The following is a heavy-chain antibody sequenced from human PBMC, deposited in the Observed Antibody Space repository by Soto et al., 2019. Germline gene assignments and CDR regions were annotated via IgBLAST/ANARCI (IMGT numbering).Heavy chain of an antibody. Sequence: QITLKESGPTLVKPTQTLTLTCTFSGFSLSTSGVGVGWIRQPPGKALEWLAVIYWDDDNRYSPSLRSRLTFNKDTSKHQVVLTMTNMDPQDPATYYCAHKAPAKLSARVFDYWGQGLLVTVSS. CDR3: AHKAPAKLSARVFDY. D-gene: IGHD2-15*01. V-gene: IGHV2-5*02. CDR1: GFSLSTSGVG. J-gene: IGHJ4*02. CDR2: IYWDDDN.